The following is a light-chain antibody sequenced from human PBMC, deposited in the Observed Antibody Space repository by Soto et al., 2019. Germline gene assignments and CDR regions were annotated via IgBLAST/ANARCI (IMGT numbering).Light chain of an antibody. CDR1: QSISTW. CDR3: QHLNSYPIT. J-gene: IGKJ5*01. Sequence: DIQMTQSPSTLSASVGDRVTITCRASQSISTWLAWYQQKPGKAPKLLIYSASDLESGVPSRFSGSGSGTEFTLTISSLQPEDFATYYCQHLNSYPITFGQGTRLEIK. CDR2: SAS. V-gene: IGKV1-5*03.